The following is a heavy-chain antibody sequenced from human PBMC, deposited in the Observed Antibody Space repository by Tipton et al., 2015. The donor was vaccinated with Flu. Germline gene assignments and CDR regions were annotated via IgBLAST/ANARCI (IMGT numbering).Heavy chain of an antibody. J-gene: IGHJ6*02. CDR3: ARGPTYYDFWSGYLASDRYYYYGMDV. V-gene: IGHV1-18*01. D-gene: IGHD3-3*01. Sequence: QVQLVQSGAEVKKPGASVKVSCKASGYTFTSYGISWVRQAPGQGLEWMGWISAYNGNTNYAQKPQGRVTMTTDISTSTAYMERRSLRSDDTAVYYCARGPTYYDFWSGYLASDRYYYYGMDVWGQGTTVTVSS. CDR1: GYTFTSYG. CDR2: ISAYNGNT.